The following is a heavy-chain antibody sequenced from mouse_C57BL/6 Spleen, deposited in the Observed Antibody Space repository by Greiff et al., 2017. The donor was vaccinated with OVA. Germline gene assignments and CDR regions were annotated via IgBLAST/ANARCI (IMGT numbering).Heavy chain of an antibody. J-gene: IGHJ1*03. CDR2: IHPNSGST. D-gene: IGHD2-4*01. CDR3: ARKEDYDDWYFDV. V-gene: IGHV1-64*01. Sequence: VQLQQSGAELVKPGASVKLSCKASGYTFTSYWMHWVKQRPGQGLEWIGMIHPNSGSTNYNEKFKSKATLTVDKSSSTAYMQLSSMTSEDSAVYYCARKEDYDDWYFDVWGTGTTVTVSS. CDR1: GYTFTSYW.